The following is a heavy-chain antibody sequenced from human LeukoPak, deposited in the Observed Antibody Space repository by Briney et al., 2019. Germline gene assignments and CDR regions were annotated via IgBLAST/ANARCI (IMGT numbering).Heavy chain of an antibody. CDR3: ANYDSSGYKAFDY. D-gene: IGHD3-22*01. Sequence: GGSLRLSCAASGFTFSTYGMHWVRQAPGKGLEWVSAISGSGGSTYYADSVKGRFTISRDNSKNTLYLQMNSLRAEDTAVYYCANYDSSGYKAFDYWGQGTLVTVSS. CDR1: GFTFSTYG. CDR2: ISGSGGST. J-gene: IGHJ4*02. V-gene: IGHV3-23*01.